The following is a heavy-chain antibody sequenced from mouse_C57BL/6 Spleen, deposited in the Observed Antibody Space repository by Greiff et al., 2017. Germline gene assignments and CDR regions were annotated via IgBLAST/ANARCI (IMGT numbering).Heavy chain of an antibody. Sequence: QVQLQQPGAELVRPGSSVKLSCKASGYTFTSYWMDWVKQRPGQGLEWIGNIYPTDSGTHYNQKFKDKATLTVDKSSSTAYMQLSSLTSEDSAVYYWARSVSYWGQGTLVTVSA. J-gene: IGHJ3*01. V-gene: IGHV1-61*01. CDR3: ARSVSY. CDR2: IYPTDSGT. CDR1: GYTFTSYW.